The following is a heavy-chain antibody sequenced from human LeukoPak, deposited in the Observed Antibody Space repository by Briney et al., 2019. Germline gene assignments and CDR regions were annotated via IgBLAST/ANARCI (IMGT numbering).Heavy chain of an antibody. V-gene: IGHV5-51*01. D-gene: IGHD3-16*01. CDR1: GYKFTNYW. CDR2: IYPGDSET. CDR3: VRALRTGQGDYVPVL. Sequence: GESLKIFCKASGYKFTNYWIGWVRQMPGKGLEWMTIIYPGDSETRYSPAFQGQVTISADKSIGTAYLQWSSLKASDTAIYYCVRALRTGQGDYVPVLWGQGTLVTVSS. J-gene: IGHJ4*02.